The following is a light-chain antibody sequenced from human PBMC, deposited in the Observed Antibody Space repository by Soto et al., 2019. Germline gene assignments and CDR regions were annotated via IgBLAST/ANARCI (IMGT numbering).Light chain of an antibody. V-gene: IGKV1-39*01. CDR2: AAS. CDR1: QSINSY. J-gene: IGKJ2*01. Sequence: DIQMTQSPSSLSASVGDRVTITCRASQSINSYLSWYQQKPGKAPSLLIYAASNLQGGVPSRFRGSGSRAAFTLTITSLKPEDFATYYCKESYTSLRTFGQGTNLEI. CDR3: KESYTSLRT.